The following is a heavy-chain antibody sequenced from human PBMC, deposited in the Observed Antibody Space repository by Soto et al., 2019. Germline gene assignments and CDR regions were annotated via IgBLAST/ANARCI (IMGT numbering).Heavy chain of an antibody. CDR1: GFTVSSNY. J-gene: IGHJ6*02. CDR2: IYSGGST. CDR3: ASQGRYDFWSGYTHYYYYGMDV. Sequence: GGSLRLSCAASGFTVSSNYMSWVRQAPGKGLEWVSVIYSGGSTYYADSVKGRFTISRDNSKNTLYLQMNSLRAEDTAVYYCASQGRYDFWSGYTHYYYYGMDVWGQGTTVTVS. D-gene: IGHD3-3*01. V-gene: IGHV3-53*01.